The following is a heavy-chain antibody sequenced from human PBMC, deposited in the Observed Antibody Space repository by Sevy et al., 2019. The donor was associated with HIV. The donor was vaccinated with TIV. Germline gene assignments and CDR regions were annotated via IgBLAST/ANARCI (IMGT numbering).Heavy chain of an antibody. Sequence: GGYLRLSCSASGFTFRSFSMHCVRQAPGKGLEWVAAIWYDGRTKHYADSVKGRFTISRDNSKNMLNLEMNSLRAEDTSLYLCARDSAEIILPTAGFDSWGQGTMVTVSS. V-gene: IGHV3-33*04. CDR2: IWYDGRTK. J-gene: IGHJ5*01. D-gene: IGHD1-1*01. CDR3: ARDSAEIILPTAGFDS. CDR1: GFTFRSFS.